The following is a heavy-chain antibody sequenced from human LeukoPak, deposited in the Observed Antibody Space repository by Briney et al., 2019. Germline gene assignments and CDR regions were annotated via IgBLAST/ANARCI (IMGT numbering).Heavy chain of an antibody. CDR1: GFTFSSYW. V-gene: IGHV3-7*03. CDR2: INHYGNVN. CDR3: ARGGGLDV. J-gene: IGHJ6*02. D-gene: IGHD3-16*01. Sequence: GGSLRLSCAASGFTFSSYWMNWARQAPGKGLEWVASINHYGNVNYYVDSVKGRFTISRDNAKNSLYLQMSNLRAEDTAVYFCARGGGLDVWGQGATVTVSS.